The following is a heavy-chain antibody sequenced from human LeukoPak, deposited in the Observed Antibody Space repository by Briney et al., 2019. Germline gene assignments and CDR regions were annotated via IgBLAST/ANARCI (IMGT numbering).Heavy chain of an antibody. CDR1: GFTFSSYS. CDR3: AREDSYYYGSGSYPFDY. J-gene: IGHJ4*02. D-gene: IGHD3-10*01. CDR2: ISSSSSYI. Sequence: GGSLRLSCAASGFTFSSYSMNWVRQAPGKGLEWVSSISSSSSYIYYADSVKGRFTISRDNAKNSLYLQMNSLRAEDTAVYYCAREDSYYYGSGSYPFDYRGQGTLVTVSS. V-gene: IGHV3-21*01.